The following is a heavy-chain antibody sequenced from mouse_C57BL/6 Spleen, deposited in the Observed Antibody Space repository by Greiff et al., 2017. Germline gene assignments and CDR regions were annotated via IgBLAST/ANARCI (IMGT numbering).Heavy chain of an antibody. CDR3: ARRAYDEDYFDY. D-gene: IGHD2-12*01. J-gene: IGHJ2*01. CDR2: INPSSGYT. Sequence: VQGVESGAELAKPGASVKLSCKASGYTFTSYWMHWVKQRPGQGLEWIGYINPSSGYTKYNQKFKDKATLTADKSSSTAYMQLSSLTYEDSAVYYCARRAYDEDYFDYWGQGTTLTVSS. CDR1: GYTFTSYW. V-gene: IGHV1-7*01.